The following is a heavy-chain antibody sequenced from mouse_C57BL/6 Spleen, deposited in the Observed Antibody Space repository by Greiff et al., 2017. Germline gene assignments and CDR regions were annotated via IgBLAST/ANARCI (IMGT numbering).Heavy chain of an antibody. D-gene: IGHD2-3*01. CDR2: ISSGGSYT. J-gene: IGHJ4*01. Sequence: EVKLVESGGDLVKPGASLKLSCAASGFTFSSYGMSWVSQTPDKCLEWVATISSGGSYTYYPDSLKGPFTISIDNAKNTLYLQISSLNSEDTAMYYCARDGYYPDFAMDYWGQGTSVTVSS. V-gene: IGHV5-6*01. CDR3: ARDGYYPDFAMDY. CDR1: GFTFSSYG.